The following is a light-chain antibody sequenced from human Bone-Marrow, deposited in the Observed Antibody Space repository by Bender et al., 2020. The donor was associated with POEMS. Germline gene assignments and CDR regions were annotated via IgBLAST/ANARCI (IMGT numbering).Light chain of an antibody. CDR2: SDN. CDR1: NSNIGTNA. CDR3: EAWDAGLSGGV. V-gene: IGLV1-44*01. Sequence: QSVLTQPPSASGTPGQRVTISCSGSNSNIGTNAVNWYQQFPGTAPKLLIYSDNQRPSGVPDRFYASKSGTSASLAISGLQSEDEADYYCEAWDAGLSGGVFGGGTKLTVL. J-gene: IGLJ3*02.